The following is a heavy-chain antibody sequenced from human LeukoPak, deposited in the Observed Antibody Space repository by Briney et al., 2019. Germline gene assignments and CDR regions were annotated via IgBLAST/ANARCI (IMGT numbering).Heavy chain of an antibody. D-gene: IGHD3-3*01. Sequence: PGGSLRLSCAASGFTFSSYSMNWVRQAPGKGLEWVSYISSSSSTIYYADSVKGRFTISRDNAKNSLYLQMNSLRAEDTAVYFCARADYDFWSGYGYWGQGTLVTVSS. CDR2: ISSSSSTI. V-gene: IGHV3-48*01. CDR1: GFTFSSYS. CDR3: ARADYDFWSGYGY. J-gene: IGHJ4*02.